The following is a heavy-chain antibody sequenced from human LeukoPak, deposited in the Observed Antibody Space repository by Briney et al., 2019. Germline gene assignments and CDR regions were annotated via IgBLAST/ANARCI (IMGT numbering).Heavy chain of an antibody. CDR3: ARAEVVVIDY. D-gene: IGHD3-22*01. J-gene: IGHJ4*02. CDR1: GFTCSSYW. CDR2: IKQDGSEK. V-gene: IGHV3-7*04. Sequence: SGGSLRLSCAASGFTCSSYWMSWIRQAPGKGLEWVANIKQDGSEKYYVDSVKGRFTISRDNAKNSLYLQMNSLRAEDTAVYYCARAEVVVIDYWGQGTLVTVSS.